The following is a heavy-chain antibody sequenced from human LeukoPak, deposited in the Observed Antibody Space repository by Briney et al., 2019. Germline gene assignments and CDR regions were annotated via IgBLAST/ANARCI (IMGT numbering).Heavy chain of an antibody. D-gene: IGHD3-10*01. CDR3: ARVKFGESSLDY. Sequence: GGSLRLSCAASGFTVSSNYMSWVRQAPGKGLEWVSVIYSGGSTYYADSVKGRFTISRDNSKNTLYLQMNSLRAEDTAVYYCARVKFGESSLDYWGQGTLVTVSS. CDR1: GFTVSSNY. V-gene: IGHV3-66*01. J-gene: IGHJ4*02. CDR2: IYSGGST.